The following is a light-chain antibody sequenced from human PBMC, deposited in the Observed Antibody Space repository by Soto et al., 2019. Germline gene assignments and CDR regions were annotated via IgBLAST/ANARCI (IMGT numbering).Light chain of an antibody. V-gene: IGLV4-69*02. CDR1: SGHTTYA. CDR3: QSWGTGLQVV. CDR2: IHNDGTV. Sequence: QAVLTQSPSTSASLGASVKLTCTLSSGHTTYAIAWHQQRPKKGPRFLMKIHNDGTVTKGDGVPDRFSGSTSGAERHLTRASLQSDYEADYYCQSWGTGLQVVFGAGTQLTVL. J-gene: IGLJ2*01.